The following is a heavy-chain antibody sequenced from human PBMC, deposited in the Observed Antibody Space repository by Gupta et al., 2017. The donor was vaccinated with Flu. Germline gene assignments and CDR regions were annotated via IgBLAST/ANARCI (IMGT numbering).Heavy chain of an antibody. D-gene: IGHD2-15*01. CDR1: GVTSHTHA. J-gene: IGHJ4*02. CDR3: APAAPNFDY. Sequence: EVQLVESGGGLLEPGGSLRLACAASGVTSHTHAFMWVRQAPRKGLKWLSYISSSGSTIYYADSVKGRFTISRDDAKDSLYLQMNSLRAEDTAVYYCAPAAPNFDYWGQGALVAVSS. V-gene: IGHV3-48*03. CDR2: ISSSGSTI.